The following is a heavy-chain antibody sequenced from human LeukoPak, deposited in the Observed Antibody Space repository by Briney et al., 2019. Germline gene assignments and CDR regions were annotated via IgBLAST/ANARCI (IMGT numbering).Heavy chain of an antibody. V-gene: IGHV3-66*01. CDR3: AKVDTATLRAFDI. J-gene: IGHJ3*02. CDR1: GFTVSSNY. Sequence: GGSLRLSCAASGFTVSSNYMSWVRQAPGKGLEWVSVIYSGGSTYYADSVKGRFTITSDNSKNTLYLQMNSLRAEDTAVYYCAKVDTATLRAFDIWGQGTMVTVSS. CDR2: IYSGGST. D-gene: IGHD5-18*01.